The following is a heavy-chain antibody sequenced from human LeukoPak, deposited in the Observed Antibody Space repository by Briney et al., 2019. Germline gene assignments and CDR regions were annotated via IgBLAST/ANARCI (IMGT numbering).Heavy chain of an antibody. CDR1: GFTFSNYW. Sequence: GGSLRLSCAASGFTFSNYWMTWVRQAPGKGLEWVANIKQDGSEKYYVDSVKGRFTISRDNAKNSLFLQMNSLRAEDTAVYYCARRVPNEVITDYFDYWGPGTLVTVSS. V-gene: IGHV3-7*01. D-gene: IGHD3-16*01. CDR3: ARRVPNEVITDYFDY. CDR2: IKQDGSEK. J-gene: IGHJ4*02.